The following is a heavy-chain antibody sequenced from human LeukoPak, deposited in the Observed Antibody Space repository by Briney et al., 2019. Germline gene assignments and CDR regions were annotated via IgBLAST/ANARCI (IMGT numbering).Heavy chain of an antibody. V-gene: IGHV4-59*01. J-gene: IGHJ6*02. Sequence: PSETLSLTCTVSGGSISSYYWSWIRQPPGKGLEWIGYIYYSGSTNYNPSLKSRVTISVDTSKNQFSLKLSSVTAADTAVYCCARIGVGSWYGDYYYGMDVWGQGTTVTVSS. CDR3: ARIGVGSWYGDYYYGMDV. D-gene: IGHD6-13*01. CDR2: IYYSGST. CDR1: GGSISSYY.